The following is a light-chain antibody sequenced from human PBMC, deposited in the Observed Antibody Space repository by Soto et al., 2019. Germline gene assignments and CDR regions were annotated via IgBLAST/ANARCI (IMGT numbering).Light chain of an antibody. CDR2: IAS. V-gene: IGKV3-15*01. CDR1: QSVSIL. CDR3: HQYNHWLTWT. J-gene: IGKJ1*01. Sequence: EIVLLQSXVNLYVSTGEXXXXXXXAIQSVSILLAWYPTKPXQAPRLLIYIASTXATGIPPRFSGSGSGKEFTLTISSLQSEDLAVYYCHQYNHWLTWTFVQGTKVEI.